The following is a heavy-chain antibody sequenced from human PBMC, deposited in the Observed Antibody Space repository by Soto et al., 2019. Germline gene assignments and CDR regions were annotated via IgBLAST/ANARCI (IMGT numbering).Heavy chain of an antibody. CDR2: INPSGGST. CDR3: ASRDIGARPSTNYYYYYMDV. J-gene: IGHJ6*03. D-gene: IGHD2-15*01. CDR1: GYTFTSYG. Sequence: GASVKVSCKASGYTFTSYGISWVRQAPGQGLEWMGIINPSGGSTSYAQKFQGRVTMTRDTSTSTVYMELSSLRSEDTAVYYCASRDIGARPSTNYYYYYMDVWGKGTTVTVSS. V-gene: IGHV1-46*03.